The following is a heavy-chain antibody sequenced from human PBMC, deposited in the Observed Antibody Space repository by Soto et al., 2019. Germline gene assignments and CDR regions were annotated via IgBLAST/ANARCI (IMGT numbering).Heavy chain of an antibody. D-gene: IGHD6-19*01. J-gene: IGHJ2*01. V-gene: IGHV1-2*04. CDR3: ARAQSDIAVAGTHDWYFDL. CDR2: INPNSGGT. Sequence: QVQLVQSGAEVKKPGASVKVSCKASGYTFTGYYMHWVRQAPGQGLEWMGWINPNSGGTNYAQKFQGWVTMTRDPSISTAYMELSRLRSDDTAVYYCARAQSDIAVAGTHDWYFDLWGRGTLVTVSS. CDR1: GYTFTGYY.